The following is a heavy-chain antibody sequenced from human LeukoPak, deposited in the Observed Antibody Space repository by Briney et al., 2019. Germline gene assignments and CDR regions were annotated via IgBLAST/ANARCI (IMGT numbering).Heavy chain of an antibody. D-gene: IGHD6-13*01. Sequence: ASVKVSCKASGYTFTGYYMHWVRQAPGQGLEWMGWINPNSGGTNYAQKFQGRVTMIRDTSISTAYMELSRLRSDDTAVYYCARGISWSYYYMDVWGKGTTVTISS. CDR3: ARGISWSYYYMDV. CDR2: INPNSGGT. CDR1: GYTFTGYY. J-gene: IGHJ6*03. V-gene: IGHV1-2*02.